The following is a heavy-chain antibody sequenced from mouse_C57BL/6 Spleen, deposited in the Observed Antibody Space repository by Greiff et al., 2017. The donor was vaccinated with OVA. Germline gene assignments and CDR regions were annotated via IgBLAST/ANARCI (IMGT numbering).Heavy chain of an antibody. D-gene: IGHD1-1*01. Sequence: EVQGVESGGGLVQPGGSMKLSCAASGFTFSDAWMDWVRQSPEKGLEWVAEIRNNANNHATYYAESVKGRFTISRDDSKSSVYLQMNSLRAEDTGIYYCTLYYYGSSIYWGQGTTLTVSS. CDR2: IRNNANNHAT. J-gene: IGHJ2*01. V-gene: IGHV6-6*01. CDR1: GFTFSDAW. CDR3: TLYYYGSSIY.